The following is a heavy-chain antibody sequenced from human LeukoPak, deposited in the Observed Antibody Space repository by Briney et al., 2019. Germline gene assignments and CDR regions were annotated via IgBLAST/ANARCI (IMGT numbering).Heavy chain of an antibody. CDR2: TYYRAKWYN. CDR1: GDSVSSKSAA. V-gene: IGHV6-1*01. Sequence: SQTLSLTCAISGDSVSSKSAAWNWIRQSPSRGLEGLGRTYYRAKWYNDYAVSVKSRITINPDTSKNQFSLQLNSVTPEDTAVYYCARDRGIAASGGFDYWGQGTLVTVSS. D-gene: IGHD6-13*01. CDR3: ARDRGIAASGGFDY. J-gene: IGHJ4*02.